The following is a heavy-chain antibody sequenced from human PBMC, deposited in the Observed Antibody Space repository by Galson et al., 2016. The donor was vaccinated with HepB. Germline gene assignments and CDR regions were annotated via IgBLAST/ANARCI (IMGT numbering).Heavy chain of an antibody. D-gene: IGHD2-15*01. CDR1: GFTLHTYT. CDR3: AKDVGSWYLLLSHYFDY. CDR2: ISSGSSYI. J-gene: IGHJ4*02. V-gene: IGHV3-21*01. Sequence: SLRLSCAASGFTLHTYTMNWVRQAPGKGLEWVSSISSGSSYIYYADSVKGRFTISRDNAKNSLYLQMNSLRAEDTAVYYCAKDVGSWYLLLSHYFDYWGQGTLVTVSS.